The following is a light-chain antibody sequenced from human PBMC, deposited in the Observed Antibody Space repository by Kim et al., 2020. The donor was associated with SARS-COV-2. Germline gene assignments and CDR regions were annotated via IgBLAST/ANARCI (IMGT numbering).Light chain of an antibody. CDR2: QDS. CDR3: QAWDSSTDVV. V-gene: IGLV3-1*01. J-gene: IGLJ2*01. Sequence: VSPGQTASITCAGDKLGDKYACWYQQKPGQSPVLVIYQDSKRPSGIPERFSGSNSGNTATLTISGTQAMDEADYYCQAWDSSTDVVFGGGTQLTVL. CDR1: KLGDKY.